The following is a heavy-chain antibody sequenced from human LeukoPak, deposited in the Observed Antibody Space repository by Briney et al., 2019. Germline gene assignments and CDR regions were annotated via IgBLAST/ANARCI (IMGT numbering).Heavy chain of an antibody. D-gene: IGHD2-15*01. V-gene: IGHV1-2*02. CDR3: ASFEVQLITVVAASQDY. CDR2: TNPNSGGT. J-gene: IGHJ4*02. Sequence: SVKVSCKASGYTFTGYYMHWVRQAPGQGLEWMGWTNPNSGGTNYAQKFQGRVTMTRDTSISTAYMELSRLRSDDTAVYYCASFEVQLITVVAASQDYWGQGTLVTVSS. CDR1: GYTFTGYY.